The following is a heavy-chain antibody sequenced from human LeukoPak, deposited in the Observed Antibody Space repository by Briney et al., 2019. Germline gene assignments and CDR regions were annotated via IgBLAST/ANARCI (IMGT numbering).Heavy chain of an antibody. D-gene: IGHD6-19*01. Sequence: GGSLRLSCAASGFTFSSYGMSWVRQAPGKGLEWVSAISGSGGSTYYADSVKGRFTISRDNSKNTLYLQMNSLRAEDTAVYYCARTSGWYYSFDYWGQGTLVTVSS. V-gene: IGHV3-23*01. CDR2: ISGSGGST. J-gene: IGHJ4*02. CDR3: ARTSGWYYSFDY. CDR1: GFTFSSYG.